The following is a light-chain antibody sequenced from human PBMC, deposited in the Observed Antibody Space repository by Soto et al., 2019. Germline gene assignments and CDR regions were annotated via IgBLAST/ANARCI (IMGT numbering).Light chain of an antibody. CDR2: GAS. CDR3: HQYDSSPWT. V-gene: IGKV3-20*01. J-gene: IGKJ1*01. Sequence: EIVLTQSPGTLSLSPGERATLSCRASQSVSSSFLAWYQPKPGQAPKVLIYGASSRATGIPDRFSGSGSGTDFTLTISRLEPEDFAVYCCHQYDSSPWTFGQGTRVEIK. CDR1: QSVSSSF.